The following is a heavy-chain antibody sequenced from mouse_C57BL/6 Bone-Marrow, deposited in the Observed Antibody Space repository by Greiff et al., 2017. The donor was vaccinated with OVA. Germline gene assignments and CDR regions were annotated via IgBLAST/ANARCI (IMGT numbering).Heavy chain of an antibody. CDR1: GYTFTSYW. Sequence: QVQLQQPGAELVKPGASVQLSCKASGYTFTSYWMHWVKQRPGQGLEWIGMIHPNSGSTNYNEKFKSKATLTVDKSSSTAYMQLSSLTSEDSAVYYCARTWVLTNPQAMDYWGQGTSVTVSS. V-gene: IGHV1-64*01. CDR3: ARTWVLTNPQAMDY. J-gene: IGHJ4*01. D-gene: IGHD2-3*01. CDR2: IHPNSGST.